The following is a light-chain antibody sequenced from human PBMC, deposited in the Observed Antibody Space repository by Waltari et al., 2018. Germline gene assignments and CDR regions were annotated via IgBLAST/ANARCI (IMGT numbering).Light chain of an antibody. Sequence: QSVLTQPPSASGTPGQRVTISCSGRSSNIGSNYVYWYQHVPGAAPKLLIYRNNQRPAGVPGRFSGSKSGTSASLAISGLRSEDEADYYCAAWDDSLSRWLLGGGTKLTVL. CDR3: AAWDDSLSRWL. V-gene: IGLV1-47*01. CDR2: RNN. J-gene: IGLJ3*02. CDR1: SSNIGSNY.